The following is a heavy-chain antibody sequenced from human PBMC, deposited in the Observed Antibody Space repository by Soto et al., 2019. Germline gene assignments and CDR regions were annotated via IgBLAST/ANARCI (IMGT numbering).Heavy chain of an antibody. CDR1: GYTFTSYG. V-gene: IGHV1-18*01. J-gene: IGHJ4*02. CDR3: ASSLLVGYGLEGESD. D-gene: IGHD5-18*01. CDR2: ISAYNGNT. Sequence: QVQLVQSGAEVKKPGASVKVSCKASGYTFTSYGISWVRQAPGQGLEWMGWISAYNGNTNYAQKLQGRVTMTTDTSTRTAYMQLRSLRSDDTAVYYCASSLLVGYGLEGESDWGQGTLVTVSS.